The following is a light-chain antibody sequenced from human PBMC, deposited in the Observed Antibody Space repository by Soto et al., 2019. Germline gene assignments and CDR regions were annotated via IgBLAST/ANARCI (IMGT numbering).Light chain of an antibody. V-gene: IGKV3-15*01. Sequence: EIVMTQSPATLSVSPGERATLSCRASQSINNNLAWYQQKPGQAPRLLIYLASTRVTGVPARLSGSPSGTEFTLTISTLQSEDFAVYYCQQYKNWPPRWTFSQGTEVEFK. CDR2: LAS. J-gene: IGKJ1*01. CDR3: QQYKNWPPRWT. CDR1: QSINNN.